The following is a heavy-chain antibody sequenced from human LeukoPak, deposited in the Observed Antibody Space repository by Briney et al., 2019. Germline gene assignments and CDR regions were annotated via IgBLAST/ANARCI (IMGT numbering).Heavy chain of an antibody. CDR1: GFTFSRFW. J-gene: IGHJ6*04. D-gene: IGHD3-10*02. CDR2: INSDGSST. CDR3: AELGITMIGGV. V-gene: IGHV3-74*01. Sequence: PGGSLRLSCAASGFTFSRFWMHWVRQVPGKGLVWVSRINSDGSSTSYADSVKGRFTISRDNAKNTLYLQMNSLRAEDTAVYYCAELGITMIGGVWGKGTTVTISS.